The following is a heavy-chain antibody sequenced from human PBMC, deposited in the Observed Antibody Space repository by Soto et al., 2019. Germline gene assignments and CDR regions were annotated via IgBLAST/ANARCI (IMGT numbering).Heavy chain of an antibody. Sequence: QVQLVESGGGVVQPGRSLRLSCAASGLTFSSYGMHWVRQAPSKGREWVAVIWYDGSNKYYADSVKGRFTISRDNSKNTLYLQMNSLRAEDTAVYYCAREVRHAYCGGDCYFDYWGQGTLVTVSS. D-gene: IGHD2-21*02. CDR3: AREVRHAYCGGDCYFDY. CDR1: GLTFSSYG. V-gene: IGHV3-33*01. CDR2: IWYDGSNK. J-gene: IGHJ4*02.